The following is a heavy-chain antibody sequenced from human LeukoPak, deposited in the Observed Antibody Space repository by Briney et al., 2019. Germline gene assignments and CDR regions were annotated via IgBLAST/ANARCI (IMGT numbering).Heavy chain of an antibody. J-gene: IGHJ4*02. V-gene: IGHV4-61*02. CDR2: ISTSGST. Sequence: KPSETLSLTCTVSGGSISSGTYYWSWIRQPAGKGLEWIGRISTSGSTNYNPSLKSRVTISIDTSRNQFPLRLSSVTAADTAVYFCARSGSGDYWGQGTLVTVSS. CDR1: GGSISSGTYY. CDR3: ARSGSGDY. D-gene: IGHD2-15*01.